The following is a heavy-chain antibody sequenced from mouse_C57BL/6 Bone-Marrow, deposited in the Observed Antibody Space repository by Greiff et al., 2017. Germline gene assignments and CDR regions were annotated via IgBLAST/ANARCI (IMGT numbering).Heavy chain of an antibody. D-gene: IGHD2-3*01. V-gene: IGHV1-55*01. CDR1: GYTFTSYW. J-gene: IGHJ4*01. Sequence: QVQLHQPGAELVKPGASVKMSCKASGYTFTSYWITWVKQRPGQGLEWIGDIYPGSGSTNYNEKFMSKATLTVDTSSSTAYMQLSSLTSEDSAVYYCASFDGYYYAMDYWGQGTSVTVSS. CDR3: ASFDGYYYAMDY. CDR2: IYPGSGST.